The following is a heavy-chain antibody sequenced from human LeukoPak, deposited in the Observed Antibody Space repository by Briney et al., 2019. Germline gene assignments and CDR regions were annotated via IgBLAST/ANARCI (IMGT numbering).Heavy chain of an antibody. CDR3: AREGTSYSYYGMDV. Sequence: SETLSLTCTVSGGSISSGDYYWSWIRQPPGKGLEWIGYIYYNGRTNYNPSLKSRITISLDTSKNQFSLRLNSVTAADTALYYCAREGTSYSYYGMDVWGLGTTVTVSS. CDR2: IYYNGRT. J-gene: IGHJ6*02. V-gene: IGHV4-61*08. CDR1: GGSISSGDYY. D-gene: IGHD1-7*01.